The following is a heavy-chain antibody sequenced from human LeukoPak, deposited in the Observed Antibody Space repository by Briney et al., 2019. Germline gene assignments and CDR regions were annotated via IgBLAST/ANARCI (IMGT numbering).Heavy chain of an antibody. CDR1: GYTFTSYG. CDR3: ARVSAFAQSSFDY. J-gene: IGHJ4*02. CDR2: ISAYNGNT. V-gene: IGHV1-18*01. Sequence: ASVKVSCKASGYTFTSYGISWVRQAPGQGLEWMGWISAYNGNTNYAQKLQGRVTMTTDTSTSTAYTELRSLRSDDTAVYYCARVSAFAQSSFDYWGQGTLVTVSS.